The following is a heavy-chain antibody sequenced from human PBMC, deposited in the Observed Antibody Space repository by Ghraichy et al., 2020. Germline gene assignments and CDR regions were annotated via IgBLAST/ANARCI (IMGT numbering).Heavy chain of an antibody. CDR1: GLNFGIYT. D-gene: IGHD3-3*01. CDR3: ARAPSTGFWGAYDYFDY. CDR2: ISSSSSYI. J-gene: IGHJ4*02. Sequence: GESLNISCAASGLNFGIYTMNWVRQAPGKGLEWVSSISSSSSYIYYGDSVKGRFTISRDNANYSLYLQMNSLRAEDTAVYYCARAPSTGFWGAYDYFDYWGQGALVTVSS. V-gene: IGHV3-21*01.